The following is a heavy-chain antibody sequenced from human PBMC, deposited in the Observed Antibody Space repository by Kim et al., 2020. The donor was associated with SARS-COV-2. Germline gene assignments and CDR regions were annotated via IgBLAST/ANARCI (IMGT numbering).Heavy chain of an antibody. CDR3: AKEGGVNTAYFSAMDV. D-gene: IGHD4-17*01. V-gene: IGHV3-23*01. Sequence: VKGRFTISRDHSGNALYLEMTSRRAEDTAVYYCAKEGGVNTAYFSAMDVWGQGTTVTVSS. J-gene: IGHJ6*02.